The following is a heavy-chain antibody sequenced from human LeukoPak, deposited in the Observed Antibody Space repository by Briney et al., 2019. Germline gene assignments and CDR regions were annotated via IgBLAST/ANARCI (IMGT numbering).Heavy chain of an antibody. CDR1: GYTFTSYY. CDR2: INPSGGST. D-gene: IGHD5-18*01. V-gene: IGHV1-46*01. CDR3: ARELTRGYSYGHNWFDP. Sequence: GASVKVSCKASGYTFTSYYMHWVRQAPGQGLEWMGIINPSGGSTSYAQKFQGRVTMTRDMSTSTVYMELSSLRSEDTAVYYCARELTRGYSYGHNWFDPWGQGTLVTVSS. J-gene: IGHJ5*02.